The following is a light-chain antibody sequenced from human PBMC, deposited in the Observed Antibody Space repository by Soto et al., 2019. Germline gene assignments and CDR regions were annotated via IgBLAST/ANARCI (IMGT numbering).Light chain of an antibody. CDR3: QQSYSTLG. V-gene: IGKV1-39*01. CDR1: QSIKIY. CDR2: GAS. Sequence: QRNQSPSSMSASVGYRVTITCRASQSIKIYLNWYQQKAGEAPKVLIYGASNLQSGVPSRFIGSGSGTEFTLTISSLQPEDFATYYCQQSYSTLGFGQGTRLEIK. J-gene: IGKJ5*01.